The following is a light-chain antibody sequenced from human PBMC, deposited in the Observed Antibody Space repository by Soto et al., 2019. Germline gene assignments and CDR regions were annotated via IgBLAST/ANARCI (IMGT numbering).Light chain of an antibody. V-gene: IGKV3-20*01. CDR2: GES. Sequence: EIVLTQSPGTLSLSPGERATLSCRARSSYLAWYQQKPGQAPRLLIYGESSRATGIPNRLSGIGSGTDSAPTISTLQPEDFAVYYCQQYGSSPWTFGQGTKVEI. J-gene: IGKJ1*01. CDR1: SSY. CDR3: QQYGSSPWT.